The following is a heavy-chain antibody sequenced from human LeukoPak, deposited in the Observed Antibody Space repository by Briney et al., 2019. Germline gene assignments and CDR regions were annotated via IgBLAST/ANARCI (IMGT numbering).Heavy chain of an antibody. Sequence: GGSLRLSCAASGFTFSSYEMNWVRQAPGKGLEWVSAISGNGHSTYYVDSVKGRFTISRDNSRNTLYLQMNSLRAVDTAVYYCARVAIAAAQGRGSFNWFDPWGQGTLVTVSS. D-gene: IGHD6-13*01. J-gene: IGHJ5*02. CDR1: GFTFSSYE. CDR3: ARVAIAAAQGRGSFNWFDP. V-gene: IGHV3-23*01. CDR2: ISGNGHST.